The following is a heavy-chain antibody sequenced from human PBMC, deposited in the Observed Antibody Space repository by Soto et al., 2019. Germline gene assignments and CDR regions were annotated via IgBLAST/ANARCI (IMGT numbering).Heavy chain of an antibody. CDR3: ARGWYNWNGGFDY. D-gene: IGHD1-1*01. CDR1: GFTPSSYE. V-gene: IGHV3-48*03. Sequence: GGSLRLSCAASGFTPSSYEMNWVRQAPGKGLEWVSYISTSGTNIYYADSVRGRFTVSRDNADKSLYLQMNSLRAGDTAVYYCARGWYNWNGGFDYWGPGTLVTVSS. CDR2: ISTSGTNI. J-gene: IGHJ4*02.